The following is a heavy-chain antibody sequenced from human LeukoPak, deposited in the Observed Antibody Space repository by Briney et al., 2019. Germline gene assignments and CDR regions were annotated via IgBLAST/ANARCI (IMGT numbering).Heavy chain of an antibody. Sequence: SQTLSLTCTVSGGSISSGDHYWSWIRQPPGKGLEWIGYIYYSGSTYYNPSLKSRVTISVDTSKNQFSLKLSSVTAADTAVYYCAREGGTNGVCSPWDRYYCYMDVWGKGTTVTVSS. CDR1: GGSISSGDHY. V-gene: IGHV4-30-4*08. D-gene: IGHD2-8*01. CDR2: IYYSGST. CDR3: AREGGTNGVCSPWDRYYCYMDV. J-gene: IGHJ6*03.